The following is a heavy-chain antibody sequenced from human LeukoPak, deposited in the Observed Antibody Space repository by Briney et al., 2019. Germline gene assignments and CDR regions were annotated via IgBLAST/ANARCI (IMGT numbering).Heavy chain of an antibody. CDR1: GFTFSSYW. D-gene: IGHD6-6*01. Sequence: PGGSLRLSCAASGFTFSSYWKHWVRQAPGKGLVWVSRINSDGSSTSYADSVKGRFTISRDNAKNTLYLQMNSLRAEDTAVYYCARAGIDSSSSSSLTYYYYYMDVWGKGTTVTVSS. CDR3: ARAGIDSSSSSSLTYYYYYMDV. CDR2: INSDGSST. J-gene: IGHJ6*03. V-gene: IGHV3-74*01.